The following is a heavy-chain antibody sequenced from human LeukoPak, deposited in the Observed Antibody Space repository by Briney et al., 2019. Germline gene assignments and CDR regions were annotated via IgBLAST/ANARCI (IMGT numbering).Heavy chain of an antibody. J-gene: IGHJ5*02. CDR2: ISANNGYT. Sequence: ASEKVSCKASGYTFTTYGISWVRQAPGQGLEWMGWISANNGYTNYAQKLQGRVTMTTDTSTSTAYMEPRSLRSDDTAVYYCARGSCGGDCYSENWFDPWGQGTLVTVST. D-gene: IGHD2-21*02. CDR1: GYTFTTYG. CDR3: ARGSCGGDCYSENWFDP. V-gene: IGHV1-18*01.